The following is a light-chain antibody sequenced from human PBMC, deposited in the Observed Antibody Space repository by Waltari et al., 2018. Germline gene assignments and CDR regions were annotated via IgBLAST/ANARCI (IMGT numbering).Light chain of an antibody. J-gene: IGLJ3*02. CDR2: GKD. Sequence: SSELTQGPAVSVALGQTVKITCQGDSLRTSYASWYQVKPGQAPVLVLFGKDKRPSGSPDRISGYTSGTTSSLTSTGAQAEDDADYYCHSRKGSDNQVVFGGGTKLTVL. CDR3: HSRKGSDNQVV. V-gene: IGLV3-19*01. CDR1: SLRTSY.